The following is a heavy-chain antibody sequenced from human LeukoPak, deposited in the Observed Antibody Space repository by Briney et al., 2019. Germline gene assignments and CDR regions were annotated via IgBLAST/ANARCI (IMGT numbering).Heavy chain of an antibody. CDR3: AKDEEQWLETGFHGLDV. D-gene: IGHD6-19*01. J-gene: IGHJ6*02. V-gene: IGHV3-30*18. CDR1: GFTFNDYA. CDR2: ISFDGSRR. Sequence: GGSLRLSCAASGFTFNDYAMHWVRQSPGRGLEWVALISFDGSRRYYRDSVKGRFTISRDNSRNTLFVQMNSLSTEDTAVYYRAKDEEQWLETGFHGLDVWGQGTTVTVSS.